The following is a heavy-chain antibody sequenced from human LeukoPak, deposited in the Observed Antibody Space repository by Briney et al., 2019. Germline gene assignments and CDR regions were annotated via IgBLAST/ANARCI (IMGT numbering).Heavy chain of an antibody. CDR1: GFTFRSYA. D-gene: IGHD4-17*01. Sequence: GRSLRRSCAASGFTFRSYAMHWVRQAPGKGLEWVAAISLDGSNKYYADSVKGRFTISRDNSKNTLYMQMNSLRADDTAVYYCARGSKSYGDYIRSRIHYFDYWGQGTLVTVSS. V-gene: IGHV3-30*04. CDR3: ARGSKSYGDYIRSRIHYFDY. CDR2: ISLDGSNK. J-gene: IGHJ4*02.